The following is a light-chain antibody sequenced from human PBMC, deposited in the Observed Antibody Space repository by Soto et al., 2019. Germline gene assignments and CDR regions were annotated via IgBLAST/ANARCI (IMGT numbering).Light chain of an antibody. CDR1: QRVNSSY. CDR2: GAS. Sequence: EIVLTQSPDTLYLSPGEGATLSCRASQRVNSSYLAWYQQKPGQAPRLLISGASDRATGVPARVSGSGYGTDFNLTISRLEPEDFAVYYCQQYVHSPVTFGQGTKLQIK. V-gene: IGKV3-20*01. J-gene: IGKJ2*01. CDR3: QQYVHSPVT.